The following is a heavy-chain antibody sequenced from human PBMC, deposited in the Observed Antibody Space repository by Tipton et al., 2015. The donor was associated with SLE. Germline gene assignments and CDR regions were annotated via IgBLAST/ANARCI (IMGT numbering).Heavy chain of an antibody. J-gene: IGHJ3*02. CDR1: GGSFSGYY. D-gene: IGHD6-19*01. V-gene: IGHV4-34*01. CDR2: INHSGST. CDR3: ARPWGSGWLEDAFDI. Sequence: TLSLTCAVYGGSFSGYYWSWIRQPPGKGLEWIGEINHSGSTNYNPSLKSRVTVSVDTSKNQFSLKLSSVTAADTAVYYCARPWGSGWLEDAFDIWGQGTMVTVS.